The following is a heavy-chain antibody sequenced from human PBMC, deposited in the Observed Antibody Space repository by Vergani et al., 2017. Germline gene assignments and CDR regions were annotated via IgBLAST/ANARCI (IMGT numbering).Heavy chain of an antibody. Sequence: EVQLLESGGDLVQPGGSLRLSCAASGFTFIMHAMSWVRQAPGKGLEWVSTLSASDRRTHYADSVKGRFTISRDNSKNTLFLHMNSLRSEDTAVYYCAKVGRSEVANTFGAFDILGQGTMVSVSS. J-gene: IGHJ3*02. CDR2: LSASDRRT. D-gene: IGHD5-12*01. CDR1: GFTFIMHA. V-gene: IGHV3-23*01. CDR3: AKVGRSEVANTFGAFDI.